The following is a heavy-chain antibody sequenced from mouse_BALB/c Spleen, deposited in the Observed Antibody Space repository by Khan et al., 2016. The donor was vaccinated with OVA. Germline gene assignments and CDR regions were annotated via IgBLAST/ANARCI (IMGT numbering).Heavy chain of an antibody. CDR1: GYAFTDYL. J-gene: IGHJ3*01. CDR3: SRSGYGFGAY. Sequence: QVQLQQSGAELVRPGTSVKVSCKASGYAFTDYLIEWLKQRPGQGLEWIGVINPGSGNVNYNEKFKDEATLTADKSSSTAYMQLTSLTSDDSAVYFCSRSGYGFGAYWGPGTLVTVSA. V-gene: IGHV1-54*01. D-gene: IGHD3-2*02. CDR2: INPGSGNV.